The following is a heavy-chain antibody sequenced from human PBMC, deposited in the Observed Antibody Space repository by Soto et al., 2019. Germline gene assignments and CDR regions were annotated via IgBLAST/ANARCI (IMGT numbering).Heavy chain of an antibody. CDR2: INHSGST. CDR3: ARFIAAAGYYYFDY. J-gene: IGHJ4*02. CDR1: GGSFSGYY. V-gene: IGHV4-34*01. Sequence: SETLSLTCAVYGGSFSGYYWSWIRQPPGKGLEWIGEINHSGSTYYNPSLKSRVTISVDRSKNQFSLKLSSVTAADTAVYYCARFIAAAGYYYFDYWGQGTLVTVSS. D-gene: IGHD6-13*01.